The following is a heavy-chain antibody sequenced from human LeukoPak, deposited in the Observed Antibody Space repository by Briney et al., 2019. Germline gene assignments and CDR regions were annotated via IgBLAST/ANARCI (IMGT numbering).Heavy chain of an antibody. CDR1: GYTFTGYY. CDR2: INSKSGST. CDR3: ASSMAPSGSLYFQH. Sequence: ASVRVSCKASGYTFTGYYMHWVRQAPGQGLEWMGWINSKSGSTNYAQKFQGRVTMTRDTSISAAYMELSRLRSDDTAVYYCASSMAPSGSLYFQHWGQGTLVTVSS. D-gene: IGHD6-13*01. V-gene: IGHV1-2*02. J-gene: IGHJ1*01.